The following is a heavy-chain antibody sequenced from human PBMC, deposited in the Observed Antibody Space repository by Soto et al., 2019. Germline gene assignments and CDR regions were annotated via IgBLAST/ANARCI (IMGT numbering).Heavy chain of an antibody. V-gene: IGHV3-9*01. CDR1: GFTFYDYA. CDR2: ISWNSGSI. CDR3: AKGAENYYGSGSYEGTRFDY. Sequence: PGGSLRLSCAASGFTFYDYAMHWFRQAPGKGLEWVSGISWNSGSIGYADSVKGRFTISRDNAKNSLYLQMNSLRAEDTALYYCAKGAENYYGSGSYEGTRFDYWGQGTLVTVS. D-gene: IGHD3-10*01. J-gene: IGHJ4*02.